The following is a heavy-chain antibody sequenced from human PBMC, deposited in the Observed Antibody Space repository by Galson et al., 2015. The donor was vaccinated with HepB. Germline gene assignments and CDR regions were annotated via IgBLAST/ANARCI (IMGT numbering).Heavy chain of an antibody. Sequence: SVKVSCKASGGTFSSYAISWVRQAPGQGLEWMGRIIPILGIANYAQKFQGRVTITADNSTSTAYMELSSLRSEDTAVYYCARGVVPAAVDAFDIWGQGTMVTVSS. V-gene: IGHV1-69*04. CDR1: GGTFSSYA. J-gene: IGHJ3*02. CDR2: IIPILGIA. D-gene: IGHD2-2*01. CDR3: ARGVVPAAVDAFDI.